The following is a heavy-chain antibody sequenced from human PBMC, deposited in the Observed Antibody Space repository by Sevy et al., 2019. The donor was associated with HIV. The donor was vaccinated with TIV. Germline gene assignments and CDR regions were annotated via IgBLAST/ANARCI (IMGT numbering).Heavy chain of an antibody. J-gene: IGHJ3*02. CDR2: IYYSGST. D-gene: IGHD2-2*02. CDR1: GGSISSGGYY. Sequence: SETLSLTCTVSGGSISSGGYYWSWIRQHPGKGLEWIGYIYYSGSTYYNPSLKSRVTISVDTSKNQFSLKLSSVTAADTAVYYCARDSGCSSTSCYRKQGAFDIWGQRTMVTVSS. CDR3: ARDSGCSSTSCYRKQGAFDI. V-gene: IGHV4-31*03.